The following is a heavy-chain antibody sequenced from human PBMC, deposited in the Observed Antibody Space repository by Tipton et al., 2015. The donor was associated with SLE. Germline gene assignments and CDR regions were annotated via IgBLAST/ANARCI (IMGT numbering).Heavy chain of an antibody. CDR2: LSYSRYT. CDR3: ARHVRYHGMDV. V-gene: IGHV4-39*07. Sequence: TLSLTCTVSGGSMTSVAYDWAWIRQPPEKGLEWIATLSYSRYTYYNPSLKSRVTISEDTSKTQFSLKVHSVTAADTAVYYCARHVRYHGMDVWGQGTTVTVSS. J-gene: IGHJ6*02. CDR1: GGSMTSVAYD. D-gene: IGHD3-10*02.